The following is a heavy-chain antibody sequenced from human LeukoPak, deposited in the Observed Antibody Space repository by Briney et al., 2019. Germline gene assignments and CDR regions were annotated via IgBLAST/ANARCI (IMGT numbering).Heavy chain of an antibody. CDR1: GFTFSSYS. V-gene: IGHV3-21*01. D-gene: IGHD6-19*01. Sequence: GGSLRLSCAASGFTFSSYSMNWVRQAPGKGLEWVSSISSSSGYIYYADSVKGRFTISRDNAKNSLYLQMNSLGAEDTAVYYCARPSSSGWTQFDYWGQGTLVTVSS. J-gene: IGHJ4*02. CDR2: ISSSSGYI. CDR3: ARPSSSGWTQFDY.